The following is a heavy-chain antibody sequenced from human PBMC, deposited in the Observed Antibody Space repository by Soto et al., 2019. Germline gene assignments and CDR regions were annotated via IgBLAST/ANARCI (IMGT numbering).Heavy chain of an antibody. J-gene: IGHJ6*02. D-gene: IGHD6-19*01. CDR1: GYTFTGYN. V-gene: IGHV1-2*04. Sequence: VSVKVSCKASGYTFTGYNMHWVRQAPGQGLEWMGWINPNSGGTNYAQKFQGWVTMTRDTSISTAYMELSRLRSDDTAVYYCARGEERVAVAGESPYYYYGMDVWGQGTTVTVSS. CDR3: ARGEERVAVAGESPYYYYGMDV. CDR2: INPNSGGT.